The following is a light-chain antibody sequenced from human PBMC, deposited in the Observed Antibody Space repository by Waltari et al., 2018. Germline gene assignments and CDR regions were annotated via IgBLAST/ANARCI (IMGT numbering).Light chain of an antibody. CDR3: ISYTSTSTSYYV. J-gene: IGLJ1*01. V-gene: IGLV2-14*01. Sequence: HSALTQPASVSGSPGQSITISRTGTSSDVGGYNYVSWYQQHPGKAPKLMIYDVTQRPSGVSNRSSGSKSGNTASLTISGLQSEDEADYYCISYTSTSTSYYVFGTGTTVTVL. CDR1: SSDVGGYNY. CDR2: DVT.